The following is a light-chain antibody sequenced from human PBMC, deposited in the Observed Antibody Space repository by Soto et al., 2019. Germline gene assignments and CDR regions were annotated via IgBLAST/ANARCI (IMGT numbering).Light chain of an antibody. CDR3: QQTNSFPRT. CDR2: AAS. V-gene: IGKV1-12*01. CDR1: QTISSW. J-gene: IGKJ1*01. Sequence: DIQMTQSPSTLSGSVGDRVTITCRASQTISSWLAWYQQKPGKAPNXLIYAASSLQSGVPSRFSGSGSGTDLTITINSLQPEDIETYYCQQTNSFPRTFGQGTKVDIK.